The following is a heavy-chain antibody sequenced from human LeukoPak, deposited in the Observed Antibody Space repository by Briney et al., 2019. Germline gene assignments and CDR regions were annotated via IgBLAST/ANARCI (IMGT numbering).Heavy chain of an antibody. V-gene: IGHV3-7*03. CDR3: AKGIYRGVQGLCDY. CDR1: GFTFSSYW. Sequence: GGSLRLSCAASGFTFSSYWMSWVRQAPGKGLEWVANIKQDGSEKYYVDSVKGRFTISRDNSKNTLYLQMNSLRAEDTAVYYCAKGIYRGVQGLCDYWGQGTLVTVSS. D-gene: IGHD1-1*01. CDR2: IKQDGSEK. J-gene: IGHJ4*02.